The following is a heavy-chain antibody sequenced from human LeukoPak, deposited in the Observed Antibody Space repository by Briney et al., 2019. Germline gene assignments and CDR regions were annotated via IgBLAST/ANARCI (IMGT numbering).Heavy chain of an antibody. V-gene: IGHV4-4*02. D-gene: IGHD6-13*01. CDR3: ARGGSSSWYSSLDTAIDY. CDR2: MYHSGST. Sequence: SETLSLTCAVSGGPISSSNWWSCVRQPPGKGLEWIGEMYHSGSTNYNPSLKSRVTISVDKSKNQFSLKLSSVTAADTAVYYCARGGSSSWYSSLDTAIDYWGQGTLVTVSS. J-gene: IGHJ4*02. CDR1: GGPISSSNW.